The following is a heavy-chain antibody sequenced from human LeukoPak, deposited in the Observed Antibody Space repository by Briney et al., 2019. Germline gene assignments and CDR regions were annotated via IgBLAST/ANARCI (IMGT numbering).Heavy chain of an antibody. Sequence: GGSLRLSCAASGFTFSSYWMHWVRQAPGKGLVWVSRINSDGSSTSYADSVKGRFTISRDNAKNTLYLQMNSLRAEDTAVYYCARCPYSFGFAPPQYWGQGTLVTVSS. CDR3: ARCPYSFGFAPPQY. D-gene: IGHD5-18*01. CDR2: INSDGSST. V-gene: IGHV3-74*01. J-gene: IGHJ4*02. CDR1: GFTFSSYW.